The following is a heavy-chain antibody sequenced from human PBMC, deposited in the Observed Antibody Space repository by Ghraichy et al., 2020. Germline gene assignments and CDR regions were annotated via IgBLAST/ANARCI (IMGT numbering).Heavy chain of an antibody. J-gene: IGHJ6*02. CDR1: GGSVTTGRYY. CDR2: IYKNKIT. CDR3: AREGTRSGEVFALDV. D-gene: IGHD3-10*01. Sequence: SETLSLTCSVSGGSVTTGRYYWSWIRHSPGKGLEWIGYIYKNKITNYAPSLKSRVAIALDTTKNLLSLRLASVTAADTASYYCAREGTRSGEVFALDVWGQGTAVSVSS. V-gene: IGHV4-61*01.